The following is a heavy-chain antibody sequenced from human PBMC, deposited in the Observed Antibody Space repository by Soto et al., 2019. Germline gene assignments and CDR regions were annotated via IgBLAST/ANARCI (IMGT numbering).Heavy chain of an antibody. J-gene: IGHJ6*04. D-gene: IGHD2-8*01. Sequence: QVHLEQSGAEVKKPGSSVKVSCKASGGTFRTAAISWVRQAPGQGLEWLGGIMPVFRTPDYAQKFQGRVTITADETTSTDYMELSGLRSDDTAVYYCARDNDRPQLGGNSYYILDVWGKGTTITVSS. CDR2: IMPVFRTP. CDR3: ARDNDRPQLGGNSYYILDV. V-gene: IGHV1-69*12. CDR1: GGTFRTAA.